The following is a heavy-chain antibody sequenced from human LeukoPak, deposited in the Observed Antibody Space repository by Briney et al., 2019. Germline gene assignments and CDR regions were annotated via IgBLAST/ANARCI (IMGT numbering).Heavy chain of an antibody. Sequence: ASVKVSCKASGGTFSSYAISWVRQAPGQGLEWMGGIIPIFGTANYAQKFQGRVTITADESTSTAYMELSSLRSEDTAVYYCARDQGLLVPNYYFDYWGQGTLVTVSS. V-gene: IGHV1-69*13. CDR1: GGTFSSYA. CDR2: IIPIFGTA. CDR3: ARDQGLLVPNYYFDY. D-gene: IGHD6-6*01. J-gene: IGHJ4*02.